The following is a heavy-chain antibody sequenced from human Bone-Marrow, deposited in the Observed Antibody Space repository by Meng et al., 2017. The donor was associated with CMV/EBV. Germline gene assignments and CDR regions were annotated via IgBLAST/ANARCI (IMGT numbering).Heavy chain of an antibody. CDR3: ARAPYSLGFKVYYYGMDV. Sequence: ASVKVSCKASGYTFTGYYMHWVRQAPGQGLEWMGWINPNSGGTNYAQKFQGRVTMTRDTSKNQFSLKLSSVTAADTAVYYCARAPYSLGFKVYYYGMDVWGQGTTVTVSS. CDR1: GYTFTGYY. V-gene: IGHV1-2*02. D-gene: IGHD2-21*01. CDR2: INPNSGGT. J-gene: IGHJ6*02.